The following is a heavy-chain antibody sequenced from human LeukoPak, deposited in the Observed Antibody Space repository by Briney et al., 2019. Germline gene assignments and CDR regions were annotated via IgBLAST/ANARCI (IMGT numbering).Heavy chain of an antibody. D-gene: IGHD6-6*01. V-gene: IGHV3-33*01. CDR2: IWYDGSNK. J-gene: IGHJ4*02. CDR1: GFTFSGFG. CDR3: ARGPNSNWSGLDF. Sequence: PGKSLRLSCAASGFTFSGFGMHWVRQAPGKGLEWVAVIWYDGSNKYYADSVKGRFTISRDNPKNTLYVQMNSLRAEDTAVYYCARGPNSNWSGLDFWGQGTLLTVSS.